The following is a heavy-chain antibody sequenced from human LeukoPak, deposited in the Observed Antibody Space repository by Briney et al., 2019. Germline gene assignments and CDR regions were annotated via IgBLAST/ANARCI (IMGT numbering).Heavy chain of an antibody. D-gene: IGHD3-10*01. CDR1: GGSISSSSYY. J-gene: IGHJ6*03. CDR3: ALLRGSGSYYNSYYYMDV. CDR2: IYYSGST. V-gene: IGHV4-39*07. Sequence: SETLSLTCTVSGGSISSSSYYWGWIRQPPGKGLEWIGSIYYSGSTYYNPSLKSQVTISVDTSENQFSLKLSSVTAADTAVYYCALLRGSGSYYNSYYYMDVWGKGTTVTVSS.